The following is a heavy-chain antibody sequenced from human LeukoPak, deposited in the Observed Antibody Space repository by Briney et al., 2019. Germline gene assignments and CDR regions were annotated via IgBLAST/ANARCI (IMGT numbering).Heavy chain of an antibody. V-gene: IGHV1-69*06. J-gene: IGHJ5*02. D-gene: IGHD5-24*01. CDR3: ATINTWWFDP. CDR1: GGTFNSYA. Sequence: GASVKVSCKASGGTFNSYAINWVRQAPGQGLEWMGGIIPMFGTANFAQKFQGRVTMIEDTSTDTAYMELSSLRSEDTAVYYCATINTWWFDPWGQGTLVTVSS. CDR2: IIPMFGTA.